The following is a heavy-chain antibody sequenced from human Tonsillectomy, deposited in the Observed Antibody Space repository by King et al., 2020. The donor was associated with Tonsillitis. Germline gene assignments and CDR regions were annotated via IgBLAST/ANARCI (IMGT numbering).Heavy chain of an antibody. V-gene: IGHV3-15*01. CDR2: IKSNPDGGTT. CDR1: GFIFSDTW. Sequence: VQLVESGGDMVKPGGSLRLSCAGSGFIFSDTWMSWVRQTPGKGLEWVGRIKSNPDGGTTDYAAPVKGRFSISRDDSRKTLYLQMNSLKTEDSAVYYCTTEVDYSDSSGYIRGAYDFWGQGAMVTVSS. D-gene: IGHD3-22*01. J-gene: IGHJ3*01. CDR3: TTEVDYSDSSGYIRGAYDF.